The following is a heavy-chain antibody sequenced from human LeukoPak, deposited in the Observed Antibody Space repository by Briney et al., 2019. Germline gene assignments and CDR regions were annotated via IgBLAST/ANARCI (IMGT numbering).Heavy chain of an antibody. Sequence: GGSLRLSCAASGFTFSSSAMSWVRQAPGRGLEWVSSISGDGGSTYNADSVKGRFTISRDNSKNTLHVQMNILRAEDTAVYYCAKPFSGWHHWDYWGQGTLVTVSS. V-gene: IGHV3-23*01. J-gene: IGHJ4*02. CDR3: AKPFSGWHHWDY. D-gene: IGHD6-19*01. CDR2: ISGDGGST. CDR1: GFTFSSSA.